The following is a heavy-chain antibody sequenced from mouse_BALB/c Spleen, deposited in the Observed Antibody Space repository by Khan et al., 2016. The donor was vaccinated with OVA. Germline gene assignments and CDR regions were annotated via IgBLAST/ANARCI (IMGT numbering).Heavy chain of an antibody. CDR2: IYPGSDNT. V-gene: IGHV1-77*01. CDR1: GYTFTDYY. J-gene: IGHJ3*01. Sequence: QVQLKESGAELARPGASVMLSCKASGYTFTDYYINWMRQRTGQGLEWIGEIYPGSDNTYYNEKFKGKATLTADKSSSTAYMQLSRLTSEDSAVYFCAREWAAWFPYWGQGTLVTVSA. CDR3: AREWAAWFPY.